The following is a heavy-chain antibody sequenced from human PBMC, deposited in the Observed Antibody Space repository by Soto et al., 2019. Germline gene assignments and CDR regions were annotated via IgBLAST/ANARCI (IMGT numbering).Heavy chain of an antibody. V-gene: IGHV3-30*18. CDR1: GFTFSSYG. CDR3: AKDRPSYSSSWYHFDY. Sequence: ESVGGVVQPGRSLRLSCAASGFTFSSYGMHWVRQAPGKGLEGVAVISYDGSNKYYADSVKGRFTISRDNSKNTLYLQMNSLRAEDTAVYYCAKDRPSYSSSWYHFDYWGQGTLVTVSS. D-gene: IGHD6-13*01. J-gene: IGHJ4*02. CDR2: ISYDGSNK.